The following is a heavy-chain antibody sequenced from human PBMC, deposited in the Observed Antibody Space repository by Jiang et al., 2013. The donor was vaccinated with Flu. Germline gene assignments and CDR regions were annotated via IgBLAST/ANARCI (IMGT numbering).Heavy chain of an antibody. CDR1: GYSFTSSK. J-gene: IGHJ4*02. D-gene: IGHD3/OR15-3a*01. CDR3: AKDCGLAGDRDY. CDR2: INPSGGRT. V-gene: IGHV1-46*01. Sequence: GAEVKKPGASVKVSCKASGYSFTSSKIHWLRQAPGQGPEWMGIINPSGGRTTYAQKFQGRVTMTADTSTSTVYMELSSLRSEDTAVYYCAKDCGLAGDRDYWGQGTLVTVSS.